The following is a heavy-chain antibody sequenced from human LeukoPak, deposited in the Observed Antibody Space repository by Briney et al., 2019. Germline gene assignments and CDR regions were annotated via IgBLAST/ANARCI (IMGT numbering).Heavy chain of an antibody. Sequence: TSETLSLTCTVAAGSIGSYYSSWIRQPPGKGLEWIGYIYYSGSTNYNPSLKSRVTISIDTSKNQFSLNLSSVTAADTAVYYCASGASGYSYGWGQGTLVTVSS. V-gene: IGHV4-59*01. CDR1: AGSIGSYY. J-gene: IGHJ4*02. D-gene: IGHD5-18*01. CDR3: ASGASGYSYG. CDR2: IYYSGST.